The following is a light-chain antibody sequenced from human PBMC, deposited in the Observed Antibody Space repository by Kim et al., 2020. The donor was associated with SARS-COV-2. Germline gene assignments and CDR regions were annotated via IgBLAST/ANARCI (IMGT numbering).Light chain of an antibody. V-gene: IGKV3-15*01. CDR2: GAS. J-gene: IGKJ1*01. CDR1: QGVSSN. CDR3: QQYNNWPPG. Sequence: VSPGERATLSCRASQGVSSNLAWYQQKPGQAPRLLIYGASTRATGIPARFSGSGSGTEFTLTISSLQSEDFAVYYCQQYNNWPPGFGQGTKVDIK.